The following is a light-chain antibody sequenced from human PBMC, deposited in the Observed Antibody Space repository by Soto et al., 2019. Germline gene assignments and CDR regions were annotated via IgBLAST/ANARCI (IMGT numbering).Light chain of an antibody. CDR2: GAS. V-gene: IGKV3-15*01. Sequence: EIVMTQSPATLSVSPGDRATLYCRAGQNVTSNFAWYQQKFGQAPTLLIYGASTRATGIPARFSGSGSGTEFSLTISSLQSEDFAVYYCQQYDNWPPLTFGGGTKVEIK. CDR1: QNVTSN. J-gene: IGKJ4*01. CDR3: QQYDNWPPLT.